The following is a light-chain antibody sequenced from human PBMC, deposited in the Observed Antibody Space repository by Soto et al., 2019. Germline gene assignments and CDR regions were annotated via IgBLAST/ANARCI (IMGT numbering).Light chain of an antibody. CDR1: QGISNY. J-gene: IGKJ4*01. CDR3: QKYNSAPPL. CDR2: GAS. Sequence: DIQMTQSPSSLSASVGDRVTITCRASQGISNYLAWYQQKPGKVPKLLIYGASTLQSGVPSRFSGGGAGTDFTLTTSGLQPEDVATYYCQKYNSAPPLFGGGTRVEIK. V-gene: IGKV1-27*01.